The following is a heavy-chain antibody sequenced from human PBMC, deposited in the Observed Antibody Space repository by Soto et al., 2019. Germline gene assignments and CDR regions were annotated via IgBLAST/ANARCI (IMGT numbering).Heavy chain of an antibody. D-gene: IGHD6-19*01. Sequence: GGSLRLSCAASGFTFGTYGMSWVRQDPGKGLEWVSGIRDSGKNTFYADSVKGRFTISRDNSKNMLYLQMNSLRAEDTALYYCAKESAGIGIPIFDVWGQGTLVNVAS. V-gene: IGHV3-23*01. CDR3: AKESAGIGIPIFDV. J-gene: IGHJ4*02. CDR1: GFTFGTYG. CDR2: IRDSGKNT.